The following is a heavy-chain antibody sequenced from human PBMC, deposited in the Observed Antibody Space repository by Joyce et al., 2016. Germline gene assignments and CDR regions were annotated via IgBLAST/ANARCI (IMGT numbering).Heavy chain of an antibody. Sequence: EVQLVESGGGLVKPGGSLRISCAASGFTFSTSSMSWFRRAPGKGLALVSAISSDSTYIFYSDSVKGRFTVSRDNAKNSLYLQMNSLRAEDTAVFFCARGGIVYDYSRDLWGQGTTVTVSS. D-gene: IGHD3-22*01. CDR2: ISSDSTYI. CDR1: GFTFSTSS. J-gene: IGHJ6*02. V-gene: IGHV3-21*02. CDR3: ARGGIVYDYSRDL.